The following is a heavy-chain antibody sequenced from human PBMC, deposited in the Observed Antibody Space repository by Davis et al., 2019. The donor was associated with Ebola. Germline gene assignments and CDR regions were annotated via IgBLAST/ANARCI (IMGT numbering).Heavy chain of an antibody. V-gene: IGHV3-48*03. Sequence: GGSLRLSCAASGFTFSSYEMNWVRQAPGKGLEWVSYISSSCSTIYYADSVKGRFTISRDNAKNSLYLQMNSLRAEETAVYYCARRRYSSSWYFSYGKDVWGQGTTVTVSS. D-gene: IGHD6-13*01. CDR1: GFTFSSYE. CDR2: ISSSCSTI. J-gene: IGHJ6*02. CDR3: ARRRYSSSWYFSYGKDV.